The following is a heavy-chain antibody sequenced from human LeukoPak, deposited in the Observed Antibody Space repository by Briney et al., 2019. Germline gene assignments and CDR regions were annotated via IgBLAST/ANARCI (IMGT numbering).Heavy chain of an antibody. V-gene: IGHV1-2*02. D-gene: IGHD3-3*01. CDR3: ATDHYDFWSGYYKYNWFDP. CDR2: INPNSGGT. Sequence: ASVKVSCKASGYTFTGYYMHWVRQAPGQGLEWMGWINPNSGGTNYAQKFQGRVTMTRDTSISTAYMELSRLRSDDTAVYYCATDHYDFWSGYYKYNWFDPWGQGTLVTVSS. CDR1: GYTFTGYY. J-gene: IGHJ5*02.